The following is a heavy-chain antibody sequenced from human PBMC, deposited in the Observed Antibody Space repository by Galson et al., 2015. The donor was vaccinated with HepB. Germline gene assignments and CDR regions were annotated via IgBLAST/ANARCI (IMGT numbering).Heavy chain of an antibody. CDR3: ARAPYYGSGAYWFDS. J-gene: IGHJ5*01. CDR1: GFTFGTYG. D-gene: IGHD3-10*01. Sequence: SLRLSCAASGFTFGTYGMHWVRQAPGKGLEWVAVIWHDGSNKYYGDSVKGRFTISRDNSKNTLHLQMNSLRAEDTAVYYCARAPYYGSGAYWFDSWGQGTRVTVSS. V-gene: IGHV3-33*01. CDR2: IWHDGSNK.